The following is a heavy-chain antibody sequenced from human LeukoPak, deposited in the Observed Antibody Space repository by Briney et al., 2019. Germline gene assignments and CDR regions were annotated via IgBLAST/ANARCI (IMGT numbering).Heavy chain of an antibody. CDR2: ISGSGANT. CDR3: ATLHFYAMGV. V-gene: IGHV3-11*01. J-gene: IGHJ6*02. CDR1: GLRFSDQY. Sequence: GSLRLSCAVSGLRFSDQYMIWIRQTPGKGLEWVSFISGSGANTFYADSMKGRFTISKDNTKNSLFLQMNSLRAEDTAIYYCATLHFYAMGVWGQGTTVTVSS.